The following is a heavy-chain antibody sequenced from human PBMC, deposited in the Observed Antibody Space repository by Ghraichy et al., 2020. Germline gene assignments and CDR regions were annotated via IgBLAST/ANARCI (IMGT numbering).Heavy chain of an antibody. Sequence: SQTLSLTCVISGDSVSSNTAAWNWFRQSPSRGLEWLGRAYYRSQWLYNYAVSVESRISINPDTSKNHFSLHLESVTPEDTAVYYCGRGSLGLGTDVPDIWGQGTMVTVSS. V-gene: IGHV6-1*01. CDR1: GDSVSSNTAA. CDR2: AYYRSQWLY. D-gene: IGHD1-7*01. CDR3: GRGSLGLGTDVPDI. J-gene: IGHJ3*02.